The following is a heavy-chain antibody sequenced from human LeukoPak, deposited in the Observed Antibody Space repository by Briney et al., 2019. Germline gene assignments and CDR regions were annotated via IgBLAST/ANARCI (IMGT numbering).Heavy chain of an antibody. CDR3: AKDLLWFGELLVWYFDY. CDR1: GFTFSSYG. CDR2: IRYDGSNK. V-gene: IGHV3-30*02. J-gene: IGHJ4*02. Sequence: GGSLRLPCAASGFTFSSYGMHWVRQAPGKGLEWVAFIRYDGSNKYYADSVKGRFTISRDNSKNTLYLQMNSLRAEDTAVYYCAKDLLWFGELLVWYFDYWGQGTLVTVSS. D-gene: IGHD3-10*01.